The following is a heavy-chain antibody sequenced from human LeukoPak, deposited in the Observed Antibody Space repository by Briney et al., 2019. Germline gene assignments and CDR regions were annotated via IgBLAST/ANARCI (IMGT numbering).Heavy chain of an antibody. CDR1: GFTFSSYG. V-gene: IGHV3-23*01. CDR2: ISGSGGST. Sequence: GGSLRLSCAASGFTFSSYGMSWVRQAPGKGLEWVSAISGSGGSTYYADSVKGRFTISQDNSKNTLYLHMNSLRAEDTAVYYCARSAAAGRIVATFAYWGQGTLVTVSS. D-gene: IGHD5-12*01. CDR3: ARSAAAGRIVATFAY. J-gene: IGHJ4*02.